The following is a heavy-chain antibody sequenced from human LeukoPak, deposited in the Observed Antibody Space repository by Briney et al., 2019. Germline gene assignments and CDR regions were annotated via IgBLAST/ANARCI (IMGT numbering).Heavy chain of an antibody. Sequence: GESLKISCKASGQGFDNYWIGWVRQTPGKGLEWMGIIHPADSDIVYSPSFQGQVTISADKPISTAYLQWSSLKASDTAIYYCARRHYDSTDFDPWGQGTLVTVSS. V-gene: IGHV5-51*01. J-gene: IGHJ5*02. D-gene: IGHD3-22*01. CDR1: GQGFDNYW. CDR2: IHPADSDI. CDR3: ARRHYDSTDFDP.